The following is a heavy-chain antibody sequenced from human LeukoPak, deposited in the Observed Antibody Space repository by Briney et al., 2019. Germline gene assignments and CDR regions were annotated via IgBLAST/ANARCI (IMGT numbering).Heavy chain of an antibody. Sequence: PGGSLRLSCAASGVTFSTYAMSWVRQAPGKGLEWVPAITDSGGDTWYADSVKGRFTISRDNSKNTLYLQMNTLRSEDTAVYYCAKGSATARPYYFDYWGQGTLVTVSS. V-gene: IGHV3-23*01. J-gene: IGHJ4*02. D-gene: IGHD2-15*01. CDR1: GVTFSTYA. CDR3: AKGSATARPYYFDY. CDR2: ITDSGGDT.